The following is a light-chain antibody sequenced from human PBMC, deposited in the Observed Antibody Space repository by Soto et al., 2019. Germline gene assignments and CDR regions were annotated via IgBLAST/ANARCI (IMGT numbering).Light chain of an antibody. Sequence: QSALTQPRSVSGSPGQSVTISWTGTSSDVGGYNYVSWYQQHPGKAPKLMIYDVSKRPSGVPDRFSGSKSGNTASLTISGLQAEDEAHYYCCSSAGSYTSVFGGGTKLTVL. CDR3: CSSAGSYTSV. V-gene: IGLV2-11*01. CDR2: DVS. CDR1: SSDVGGYNY. J-gene: IGLJ3*02.